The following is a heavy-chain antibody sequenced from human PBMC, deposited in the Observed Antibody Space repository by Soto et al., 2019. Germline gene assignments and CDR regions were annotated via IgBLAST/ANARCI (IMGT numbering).Heavy chain of an antibody. CDR2: IIPIFGTA. Sequence: SVKVSCKASGGTFSNHAISWVRQAPGQGLEWMGGIIPIFGTANYAQKFQGRVTITADESTSTAYMELGSLRSEDTAVYYCAGPWYSSSWYDGGSYYYYGMDLWGPGTTVTVSS. J-gene: IGHJ6*02. V-gene: IGHV1-69*13. CDR3: AGPWYSSSWYDGGSYYYYGMDL. D-gene: IGHD6-13*01. CDR1: GGTFSNHA.